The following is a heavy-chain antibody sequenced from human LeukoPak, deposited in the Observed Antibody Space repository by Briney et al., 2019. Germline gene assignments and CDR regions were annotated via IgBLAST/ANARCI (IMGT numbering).Heavy chain of an antibody. V-gene: IGHV3-33*01. CDR1: GFTFSSYD. CDR3: SIVAVASDFDY. Sequence: GGSLRLSCAVSGFTFSSYDMHWVRQAPGKGLEWVAAIRYDGKNQYYVDSVKGRLTISRDNSRHILYLQMNSLRVEDTAVYFCSIVAVASDFDYWGQGTLVTVSS. J-gene: IGHJ4*02. D-gene: IGHD6-19*01. CDR2: IRYDGKNQ.